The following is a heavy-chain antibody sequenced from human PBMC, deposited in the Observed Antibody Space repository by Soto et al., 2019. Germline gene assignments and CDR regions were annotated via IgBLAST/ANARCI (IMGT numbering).Heavy chain of an antibody. Sequence: QVQLAESGGGLVKPGGSLRLSCGASGFTFSDYYMNWIRQAPGKGLEWLAYMSCSGSTTYYAESVKGRFTISRDNAKNSLYLQMNSLTADDTALYYCARAGSRGSVDYWGQGTLVTVSS. V-gene: IGHV3-11*01. J-gene: IGHJ4*02. CDR1: GFTFSDYY. CDR3: ARAGSRGSVDY. D-gene: IGHD3-22*01. CDR2: MSCSGSTT.